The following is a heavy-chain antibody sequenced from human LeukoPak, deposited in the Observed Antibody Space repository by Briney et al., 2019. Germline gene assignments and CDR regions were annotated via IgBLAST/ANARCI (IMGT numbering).Heavy chain of an antibody. Sequence: PGGSLRLSCAASGFTFSSYAMHWVRQAPGKGLEWVAVISYDGSNTYYADSVKGRFTISRDNSKNTLYLQMNSLRAEDTAVYYCARGGQPQRDSMDVWGPRTTVTVSS. CDR1: GFTFSSYA. V-gene: IGHV3-30*04. J-gene: IGHJ6*02. D-gene: IGHD2-21*02. CDR3: ARGGQPQRDSMDV. CDR2: ISYDGSNT.